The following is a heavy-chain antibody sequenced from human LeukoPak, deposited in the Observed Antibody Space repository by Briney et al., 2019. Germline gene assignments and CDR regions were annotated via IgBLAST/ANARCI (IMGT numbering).Heavy chain of an antibody. J-gene: IGHJ5*02. V-gene: IGHV4-59*01. CDR2: IYYSGST. CDR3: ASRLRDYYDSSGYWKWFDP. D-gene: IGHD3-22*01. Sequence: SEALSLTCTVSGGSISSYYWSWIRQPPGKGLGWIGYIYYSGSTNYNPSLKSRVTISVDTSKNQFSLKLSSVTAADTAVYYCASRLRDYYDSSGYWKWFDPWGQGTLVTVSS. CDR1: GGSISSYY.